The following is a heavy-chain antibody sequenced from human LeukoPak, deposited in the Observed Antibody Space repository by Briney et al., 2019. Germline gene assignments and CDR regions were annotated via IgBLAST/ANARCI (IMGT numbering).Heavy chain of an antibody. CDR3: ARGLRSSGRSLFDY. D-gene: IGHD6-19*01. CDR1: GFTVSSNY. Sequence: GGSLRLSCAASGFTVSSNYMSWVRQAPGKGLEWVSVIYSGGSTYYADSVKGRFTISRDNSKNTLYLQMNSLRAEDTAVYYCARGLRSSGRSLFDYWGQGTLVTVSS. V-gene: IGHV3-66*01. CDR2: IYSGGST. J-gene: IGHJ4*02.